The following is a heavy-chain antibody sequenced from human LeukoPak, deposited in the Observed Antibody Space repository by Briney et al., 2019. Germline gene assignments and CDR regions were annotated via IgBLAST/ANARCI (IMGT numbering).Heavy chain of an antibody. V-gene: IGHV3-33*01. D-gene: IGHD3-22*01. CDR1: GFIFSSYG. J-gene: IGHJ4*02. CDR2: IWFDGTKK. CDR3: AIMHPYYDGRGYSVQ. Sequence: HAGGSLRLSCVASGFIFSSYGMHWVRQAPGKGLEWVAVIWFDGTKKYYTDFVKGRFTISRDNSKNTLYLQMSSLRAEDTAFYYCAIMHPYYDGRGYSVQWGQGTLVTVSS.